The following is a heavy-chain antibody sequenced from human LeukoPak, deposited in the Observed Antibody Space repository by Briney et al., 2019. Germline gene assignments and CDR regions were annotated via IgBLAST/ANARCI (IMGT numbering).Heavy chain of an antibody. J-gene: IGHJ4*02. CDR2: ISSSSSYT. D-gene: IGHD3-22*01. CDR3: ARVPYDSSGSYYFDY. Sequence: GGSLRLSCAASGFTFSDYYMSWIRQAPGKGLEWVSCISSSSSYTNYADSVKGRFTISRDNAKNSLYLQMNSLRAEDTAVYYCARVPYDSSGSYYFDYWGQGTLVTVSS. V-gene: IGHV3-11*05. CDR1: GFTFSDYY.